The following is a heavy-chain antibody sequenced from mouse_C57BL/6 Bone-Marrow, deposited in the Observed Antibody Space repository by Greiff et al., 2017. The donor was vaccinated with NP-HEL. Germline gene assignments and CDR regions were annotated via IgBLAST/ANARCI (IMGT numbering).Heavy chain of an antibody. J-gene: IGHJ4*01. Sequence: EVQLQQSGPELVKPGDSVKISCKASGYSFTGYFMNWVMQSHGKSLEWIGRINPYNGDTFYNQKFKGKATLTVDKSSSTAHMELRSLTSEDSAVYYCARKPHYYAMDYWGQGTSVTVSS. V-gene: IGHV1-20*01. D-gene: IGHD6-1*01. CDR1: GYSFTGYF. CDR2: INPYNGDT. CDR3: ARKPHYYAMDY.